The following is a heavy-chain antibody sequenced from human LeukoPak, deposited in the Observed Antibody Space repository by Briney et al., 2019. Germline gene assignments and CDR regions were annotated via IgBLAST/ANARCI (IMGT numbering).Heavy chain of an antibody. V-gene: IGHV1-69*06. D-gene: IGHD3-22*01. CDR1: GGTFSSYA. CDR3: AGASYYSSDYEYFQH. J-gene: IGHJ1*01. CDR2: IIPIFGTA. Sequence: SVKVSCKASGGTFSSYAISWVRQAPGQGLEWMGGIIPIFGTANYAQKFQGRVTITADKSTSTAYMELRRPRSDDTAVYYCAGASYYSSDYEYFQHWGQGTLVTVSS.